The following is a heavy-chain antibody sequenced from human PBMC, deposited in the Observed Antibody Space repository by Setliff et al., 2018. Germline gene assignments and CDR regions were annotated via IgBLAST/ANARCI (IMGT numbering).Heavy chain of an antibody. CDR1: GASISSDGYY. Sequence: SETLSLPCSVSGASISSDGYYWSWIRQYPGKGLEWIGYINYSGSTYYNPSLKSRVTISLDTSKNQFSLELNSVTAADTAVYYCARSRTIAVKGGVFAVWGRGTLVTVS. J-gene: IGHJ2*01. V-gene: IGHV4-31*03. CDR2: INYSGST. CDR3: ARSRTIAVKGGVFAV. D-gene: IGHD6-19*01.